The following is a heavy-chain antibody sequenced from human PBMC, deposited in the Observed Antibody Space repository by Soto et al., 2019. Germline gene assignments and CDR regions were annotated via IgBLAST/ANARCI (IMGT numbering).Heavy chain of an antibody. CDR2: INHSGST. CDR1: GGSFSGYY. CDR3: ARRRDYRYYFDY. V-gene: IGHV4-34*01. D-gene: IGHD4-17*01. Sequence: QVQLQQWGAGLLKPSETLSLTCAVYGGSFSGYYWSWIRQPPGKGLEWIGEINHSGSTNYNPSLKSRVTTSVATSKNQFSLKLSSVTAADTAVYYCARRRDYRYYFDYWGQGTLVTVSS. J-gene: IGHJ4*02.